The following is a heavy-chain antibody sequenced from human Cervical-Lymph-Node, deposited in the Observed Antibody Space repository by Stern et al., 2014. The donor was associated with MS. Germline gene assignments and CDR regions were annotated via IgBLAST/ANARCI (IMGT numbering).Heavy chain of an antibody. V-gene: IGHV3-11*01. Sequence: VQLEESGGGLVKPGGSLRLSCAASGFNFNDLYINWVRQRPGKGLEWISYLSSSGTSVHYADSVKGRFIVSRNKDSNSFYLQMDSLRAEDTAIYYCSTFVAHWGQGTLVTVSS. CDR3: STFVAH. CDR1: GFNFNDLY. J-gene: IGHJ4*02. D-gene: IGHD3-16*02. CDR2: LSSSGTSV.